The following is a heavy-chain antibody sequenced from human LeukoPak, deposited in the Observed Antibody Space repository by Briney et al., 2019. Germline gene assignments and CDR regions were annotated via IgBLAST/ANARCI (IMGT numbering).Heavy chain of an antibody. J-gene: IGHJ4*02. Sequence: SETLSLTCTVSGGSISSYYWSWIRQPPGKGLEWVGCIYYSGSTNYNPSLKSRVTISVHTSRNQFSLKLSSVSAADTAVYYCASDGVVPAAGLGHFDYLGQGTLVTGSP. D-gene: IGHD2-2*01. CDR3: ASDGVVPAAGLGHFDY. CDR2: IYYSGST. V-gene: IGHV4-59*01. CDR1: GGSISSYY.